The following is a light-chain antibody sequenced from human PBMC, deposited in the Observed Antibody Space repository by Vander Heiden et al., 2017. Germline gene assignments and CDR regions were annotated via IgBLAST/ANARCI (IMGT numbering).Light chain of an antibody. V-gene: IGKV4-1*01. CDR2: WAS. J-gene: IGKJ5*01. CDR3: QQYYSTPPT. Sequence: DIVLTHSPDSLAVSLGERATINCKSSQSVLYSSNNKNYLAWYQQKPGQPPNLLIYWASTRESGVPDRFSGSGSGTDFTLTISSLQAEDVAVYYCQQYYSTPPTFGQGTRLEIK. CDR1: QSVLYSSNNKNY.